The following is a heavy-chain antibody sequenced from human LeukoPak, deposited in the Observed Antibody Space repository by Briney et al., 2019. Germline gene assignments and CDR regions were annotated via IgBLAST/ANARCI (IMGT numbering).Heavy chain of an antibody. V-gene: IGHV4-59*08. CDR2: IYYSGST. CDR3: ARHSTNYYDISGYSY. Sequence: PSETLSLTCTVSGASISTYYWSWIRQPPGKGLEWIGYIYYSGSTNYNPSLKSRVTISVDTSRNQFSLKLSSVTAADTAVYYCARHSTNYYDISGYSYWGQGTLVTVSS. D-gene: IGHD3-22*01. CDR1: GASISTYY. J-gene: IGHJ4*02.